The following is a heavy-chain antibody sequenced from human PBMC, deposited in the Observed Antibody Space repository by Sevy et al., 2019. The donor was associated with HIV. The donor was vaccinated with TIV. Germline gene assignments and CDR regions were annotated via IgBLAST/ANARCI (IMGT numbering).Heavy chain of an antibody. V-gene: IGHV1-69*13. D-gene: IGHD6-13*01. CDR2: IIPIFGTA. Sequence: ASVKVSCKASGGTFSSYAISWVRQAPGQGLEWMGGIIPIFGTANYAQKFQGRVTITADESTSTAYMELSSLRSEDTAVYYCASKKKIPSSWYYFDYWGQGTLVTVSS. CDR1: GGTFSSYA. J-gene: IGHJ4*02. CDR3: ASKKKIPSSWYYFDY.